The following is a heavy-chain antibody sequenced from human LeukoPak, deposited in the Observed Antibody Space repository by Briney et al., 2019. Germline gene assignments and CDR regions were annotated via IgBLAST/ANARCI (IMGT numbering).Heavy chain of an antibody. V-gene: IGHV1-69*13. CDR1: GGTFSSYA. D-gene: IGHD2-15*01. CDR3: ALYCSGGSCYSSWFDP. J-gene: IGHJ5*02. Sequence: GASVTVSCTASGGTFSSYAISWVRQAPGQGLEWMGGIIPIFGTANYAQKFQGRVTITADESTSTAYMELSSPRSEDTAVYYRALYCSGGSCYSSWFDPWGQGTLVTVSS. CDR2: IIPIFGTA.